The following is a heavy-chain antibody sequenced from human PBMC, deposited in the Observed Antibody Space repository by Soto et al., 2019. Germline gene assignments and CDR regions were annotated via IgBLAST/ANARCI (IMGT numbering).Heavy chain of an antibody. CDR1: GYTFTSYG. V-gene: IGHV1-18*01. CDR3: ARSGATVTTSYTFDI. Sequence: QVQLVQSGAEVKKPGASVQVSCKASGYTFTSYGISWVRQAPGQGLEWMGWISAYNGNTNYAQKLQGRVTMTPDTSTSTAYMELRSLRSDDTAVYYCARSGATVTTSYTFDIWGQGTMVTVSS. J-gene: IGHJ3*02. D-gene: IGHD4-17*01. CDR2: ISAYNGNT.